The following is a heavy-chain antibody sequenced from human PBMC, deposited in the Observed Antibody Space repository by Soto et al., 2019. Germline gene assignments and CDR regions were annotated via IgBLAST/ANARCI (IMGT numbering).Heavy chain of an antibody. D-gene: IGHD2-15*01. CDR2: IHYSGSA. V-gene: IGHV4-59*12. Sequence: PSETLSLTCTFSGSSIIGYYWTWIRQSPERGLEWIGYIHYSGSANYNPSLKSRLTMSVDRTKSQFSMELASVTAADTAVHYWARGVGGRGLNCFALWGQGTLVTVSS. CDR1: GSSIIGYY. J-gene: IGHJ5*02. CDR3: ARGVGGRGLNCFAL.